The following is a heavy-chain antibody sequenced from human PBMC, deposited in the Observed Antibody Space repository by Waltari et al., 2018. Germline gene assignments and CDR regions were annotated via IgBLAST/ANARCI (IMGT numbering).Heavy chain of an antibody. Sequence: EVQLLESGGGLVQPGGSLRLSCAASGFTFSSYAMRWVRQAPGKGLEWVSAISGSGGSTYYADSVKGRFTISRDNSKNTLYLQMNSLRAEDTAVYYCAKDGGTIAYYYDSSGYLYWGQGTLVTVSS. CDR2: ISGSGGST. CDR1: GFTFSSYA. V-gene: IGHV3-23*01. J-gene: IGHJ4*02. CDR3: AKDGGTIAYYYDSSGYLY. D-gene: IGHD3-22*01.